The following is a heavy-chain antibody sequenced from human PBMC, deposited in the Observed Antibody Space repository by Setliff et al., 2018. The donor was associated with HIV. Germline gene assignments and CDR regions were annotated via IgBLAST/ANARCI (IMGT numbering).Heavy chain of an antibody. V-gene: IGHV1-18*01. Sequence: ASVKVSCKASGFIFTKYGITWVRQAPGQGLEWMGWISAYNGKTDYAQKFQDRLTMTTDTSTRTVYMKLRGLRSDDTAVYYCARGLYSSSSRSAFDIWGQGTMVTVSS. D-gene: IGHD6-6*01. CDR3: ARGLYSSSSRSAFDI. CDR2: ISAYNGKT. J-gene: IGHJ3*02. CDR1: GFIFTKYG.